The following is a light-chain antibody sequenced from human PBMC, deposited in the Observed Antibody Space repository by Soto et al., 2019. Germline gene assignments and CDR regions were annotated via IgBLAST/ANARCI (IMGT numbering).Light chain of an antibody. CDR2: YAS. J-gene: IGKJ3*01. Sequence: DIQMTQSPSSLSASEGDRVTITCRASQSINSFLNWYQQKSGKAPKLLIYYASTLQSGVPSRFSVSGSETEFTLTITNLQPDDFATYYCQQSYNTPFTFGPGTKVDVK. CDR1: QSINSF. CDR3: QQSYNTPFT. V-gene: IGKV1-39*01.